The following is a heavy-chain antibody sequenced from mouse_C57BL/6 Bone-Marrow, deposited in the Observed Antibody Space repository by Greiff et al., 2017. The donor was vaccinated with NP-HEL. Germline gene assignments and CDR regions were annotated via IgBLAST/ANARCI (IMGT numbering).Heavy chain of an antibody. CDR1: GYTFTSYG. J-gene: IGHJ4*01. D-gene: IGHD1-1*01. CDR2: IYPRSGNT. Sequence: VQLKESGAELARPGASVKLSCKASGYTFTSYGISWVKQRTGQGLEWIGEIYPRSGNTYYNEKFKGKATLTADKSSSTAYMELRSLTSEDSAVYFCARWYYGSSLYYYAMDYWGQGTSVTVSS. V-gene: IGHV1-81*01. CDR3: ARWYYGSSLYYYAMDY.